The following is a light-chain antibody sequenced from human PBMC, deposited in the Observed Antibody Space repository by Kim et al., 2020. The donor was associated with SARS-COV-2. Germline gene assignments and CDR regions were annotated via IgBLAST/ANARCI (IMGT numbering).Light chain of an antibody. CDR2: QDS. J-gene: IGLJ2*01. CDR3: QAWDSSSVV. V-gene: IGLV3-1*01. CDR1: KLGDKY. Sequence: SQSPGQTASITCSGDKLGDKYACWYQQKPGQSPVLVIYQDSKRPSGIPERFSGSNSGNTATLTISGTQAMDEADYYCQAWDSSSVVFGGGTQLIVL.